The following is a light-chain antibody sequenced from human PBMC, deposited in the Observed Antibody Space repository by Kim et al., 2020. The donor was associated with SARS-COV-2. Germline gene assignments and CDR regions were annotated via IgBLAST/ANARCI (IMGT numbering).Light chain of an antibody. Sequence: IQMTQSPSSLSASVGDRVTITCRASQSISSYLNWYQQKPGKAPKLLIYAASSLQSGVPSRFSGSGSGTDFTLTISSLQPEDFATYYCQQSYSTPCTFGGGTKVDIK. CDR2: AAS. J-gene: IGKJ4*01. CDR3: QQSYSTPCT. V-gene: IGKV1-39*01. CDR1: QSISSY.